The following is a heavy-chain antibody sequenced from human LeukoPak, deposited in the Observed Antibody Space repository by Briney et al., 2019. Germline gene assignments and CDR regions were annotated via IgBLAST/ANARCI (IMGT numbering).Heavy chain of an antibody. Sequence: ASVKVSCKASGYTFTSYGISWVRQAPGQGLEWMGGIIPIFGTANYAQKFQGRVTITTDESTSTAYMELSSLRSEDTAVYYCARVGLHDFWSGSNILHYYYYYYMDVWGKGTTVTVSS. CDR1: GYTFTSYG. V-gene: IGHV1-69*05. J-gene: IGHJ6*03. D-gene: IGHD3-3*01. CDR3: ARVGLHDFWSGSNILHYYYYYYMDV. CDR2: IIPIFGTA.